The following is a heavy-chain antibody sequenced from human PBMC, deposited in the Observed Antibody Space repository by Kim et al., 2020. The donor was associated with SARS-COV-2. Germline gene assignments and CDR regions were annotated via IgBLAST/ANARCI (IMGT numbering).Heavy chain of an antibody. V-gene: IGHV3-30*12. D-gene: IGHD2-21*02. Sequence: GGSLRLSCAASGFTFSGYGMHWVRQAPGKGLEWVSSISYDGSNKFYRDSVMGRFTVSRDNSKNTLYLQMNSLRAEDTAFYYCAGDQRQQTAPCGIWGQGAMVTVSS. CDR2: ISYDGSNK. CDR3: AGDQRQQTAPCGI. J-gene: IGHJ3*02. CDR1: GFTFSGYG.